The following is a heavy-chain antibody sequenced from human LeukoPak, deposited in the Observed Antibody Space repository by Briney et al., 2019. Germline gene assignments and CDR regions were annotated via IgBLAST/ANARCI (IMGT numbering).Heavy chain of an antibody. Sequence: SETPSLTCTVSGDFIRSSSYYWGWIRQPPGKGLEWIGDVYYTGRTYYNPSLKSRVFISIDTSKNYFSLNLNFVTAADTAVYYCARRRYYDSTGYFEWGRGSLVTVSS. CDR1: GDFIRSSSYY. V-gene: IGHV4-39*02. CDR2: VYYTGRT. J-gene: IGHJ1*01. CDR3: ARRRYYDSTGYFE. D-gene: IGHD3-22*01.